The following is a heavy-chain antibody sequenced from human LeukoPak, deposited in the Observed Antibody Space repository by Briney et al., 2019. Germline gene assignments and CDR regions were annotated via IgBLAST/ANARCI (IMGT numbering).Heavy chain of an antibody. D-gene: IGHD6-13*01. CDR1: GGTFSSYA. J-gene: IGHJ5*02. CDR2: IIPIFGTA. V-gene: IGHV1-69*06. CDR3: ARDSSKITNNWFDP. Sequence: GASVKVSCKASGGTFSSYAISWVRQAPGQGLEWMGGIIPIFGTANYAQKFQGRVTITADKSTSTAYMELSSLRSEDTAVYYCARDSSKITNNWFDPWGQGTLVTVSS.